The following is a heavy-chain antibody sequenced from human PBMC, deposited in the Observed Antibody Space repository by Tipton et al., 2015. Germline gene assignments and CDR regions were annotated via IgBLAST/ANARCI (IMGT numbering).Heavy chain of an antibody. V-gene: IGHV4-38-2*01. J-gene: IGHJ4*02. Sequence: TLSLTCAVSAYSISTDYYWVWIRQPPGKGLEWIGSIYHSGNTYYNPSLKSRVTMSRDTSKNQFSLKLTSVTAADTAVYYCACQDYDSLTRDYQTVDYWGQGTLVTVSS. CDR2: IYHSGNT. CDR1: AYSISTDYY. D-gene: IGHD3-9*01. CDR3: ACQDYDSLTRDYQTVDY.